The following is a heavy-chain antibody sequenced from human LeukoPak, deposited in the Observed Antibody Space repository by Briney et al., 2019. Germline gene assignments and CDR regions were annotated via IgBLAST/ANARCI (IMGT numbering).Heavy chain of an antibody. D-gene: IGHD3-22*01. J-gene: IGHJ4*02. V-gene: IGHV1-2*02. CDR3: ARVPLRRENYYDSSGYYSFDY. CDR2: INPNSGGT. CDR1: GYTFTGYY. Sequence: GASVKVSCKASGYTFTGYYMHWVRQAPGQGLEWMGWINPNSGGTNYAQKFQGRVTMTRDTSTSTAYMELSRLRSDDTAVYYCARVPLRRENYYDSSGYYSFDYWGQGTLVTVSS.